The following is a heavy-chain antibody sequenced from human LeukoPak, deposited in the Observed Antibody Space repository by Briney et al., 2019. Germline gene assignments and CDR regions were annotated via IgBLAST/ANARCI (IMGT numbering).Heavy chain of an antibody. Sequence: VASVKVSCKASGYTFITYGISWVRQAPGQGLEWMGWISPYNGNTNYAQKLQGRVTMTTDTSTSTASMELRSLRSDDTAVYYCARATGTWGHDGFDIWGQGTMVTVSS. D-gene: IGHD3-16*01. J-gene: IGHJ3*02. CDR1: GYTFITYG. CDR3: ARATGTWGHDGFDI. V-gene: IGHV1-18*01. CDR2: ISPYNGNT.